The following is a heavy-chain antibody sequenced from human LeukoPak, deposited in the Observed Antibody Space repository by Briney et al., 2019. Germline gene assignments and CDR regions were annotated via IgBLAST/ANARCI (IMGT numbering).Heavy chain of an antibody. CDR3: AKQGYLNYYYYYYMDV. CDR1: GGSISSSSYY. CDR2: IYYSGST. D-gene: IGHD3-16*02. Sequence: PSETLSLTCTVSGGSISSSSYYWGWIRQPPGKGLEWIGSIYYSGSTYYNPSLKSRVTISVDTSKNQFSLKLSSVTAADTAVYYCAKQGYLNYYYYYYMDVWGKETTVTVSS. J-gene: IGHJ6*03. V-gene: IGHV4-39*01.